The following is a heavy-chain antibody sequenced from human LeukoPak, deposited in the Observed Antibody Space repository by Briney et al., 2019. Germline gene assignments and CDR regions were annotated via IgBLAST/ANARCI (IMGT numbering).Heavy chain of an antibody. Sequence: GGSLRLSCAASGFTFSSYWMNWVSQAPGKGLVWVSGIKSDGSSTSYADSVKGRFTISRDNAKNTLYLQMNSLRAEDTAVYYCARGSGTIFGVVILDVWGQGTTVTVSS. CDR2: IKSDGSST. V-gene: IGHV3-74*01. D-gene: IGHD3-3*01. J-gene: IGHJ6*02. CDR3: ARGSGTIFGVVILDV. CDR1: GFTFSSYW.